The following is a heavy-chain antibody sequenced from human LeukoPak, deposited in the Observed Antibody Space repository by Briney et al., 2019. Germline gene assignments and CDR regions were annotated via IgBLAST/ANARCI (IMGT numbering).Heavy chain of an antibody. CDR2: IGSSGSPT. CDR3: ARRPYSDTSGRLSDV. D-gene: IGHD3-22*01. CDR1: GFAFSSYN. Sequence: GGSLRLSCAASGFAFSSYNMNWVRQAPGKGLEWISYIGSSGSPTHYADSVGGRLTISRDNAKNSLYLQMNSLRDEDTAVYFCARRPYSDTSGRLSDVWGQGTTVTVSS. J-gene: IGHJ6*02. V-gene: IGHV3-48*02.